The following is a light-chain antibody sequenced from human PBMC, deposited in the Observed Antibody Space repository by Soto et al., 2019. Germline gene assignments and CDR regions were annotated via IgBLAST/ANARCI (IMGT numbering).Light chain of an antibody. J-gene: IGKJ1*01. CDR1: QSVSSN. V-gene: IGKV3-20*01. Sequence: EIVLTQSPGTLSLSPGERATLSCRASQSVSSNLAWYQQRPGQAPRLLLYGASSRATGIPDRFDGGGSGTDFTLTISRLEPEDFAVYYCQQYASRPWTFGQGTKVDIK. CDR3: QQYASRPWT. CDR2: GAS.